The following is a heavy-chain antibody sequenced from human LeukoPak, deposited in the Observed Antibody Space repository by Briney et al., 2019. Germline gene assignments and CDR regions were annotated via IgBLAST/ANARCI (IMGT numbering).Heavy chain of an antibody. CDR3: ARAADPLYSGYVELSGGFDY. CDR1: GFTFSSYS. CDR2: ISSSSSYI. V-gene: IGHV3-21*01. J-gene: IGHJ4*02. Sequence: GGSLRLSCAASGFTFSSYSMNWVRQAPGKGLEWVSSISSSSSYIYYADSVKGRFTISRDNAKNSLYLQMNSLRAEDTAVYYCARAADPLYSGYVELSGGFDYWGQGTLVTVSS. D-gene: IGHD5-12*01.